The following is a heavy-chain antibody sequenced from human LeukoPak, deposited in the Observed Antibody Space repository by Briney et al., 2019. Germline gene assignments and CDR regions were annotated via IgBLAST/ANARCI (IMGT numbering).Heavy chain of an antibody. J-gene: IGHJ4*02. CDR3: VNGYCSGGSCPSGDY. V-gene: IGHV3-64D*09. D-gene: IGHD2-15*01. CDR1: GFTFSSYA. CDR2: ISSNGGST. Sequence: GGSLRLSCSASGFTFSSYAMHWVRQAPGEGLEYVSAISSNGGSTYYADSVKGRFTISRDNSKNTLYLQMSSLRAEDTAVYYCVNGYCSGGSCPSGDYWGQGTLVTVSS.